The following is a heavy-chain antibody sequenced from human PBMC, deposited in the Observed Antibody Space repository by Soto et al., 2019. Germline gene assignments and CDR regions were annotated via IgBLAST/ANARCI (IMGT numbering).Heavy chain of an antibody. Sequence: GASVKVSCKASGYTLTSYGIIWVRQAPGQGLEWMGGIIPRSATSNYAQKFQGRVTITADESTSTAYMELSSLRSEDTAVYYCAREGLVLVPTTVNSDYYYYAMDVWGQGTTVTVSS. V-gene: IGHV1-69*13. CDR1: GYTLTSYG. D-gene: IGHD2-2*01. CDR3: AREGLVLVPTTVNSDYYYYAMDV. CDR2: IIPRSATS. J-gene: IGHJ6*02.